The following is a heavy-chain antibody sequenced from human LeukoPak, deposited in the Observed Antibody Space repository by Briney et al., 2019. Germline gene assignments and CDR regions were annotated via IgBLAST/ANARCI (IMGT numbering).Heavy chain of an antibody. CDR1: GGSFSGYY. D-gene: IGHD6-13*01. CDR3: ARDESYSSSRAEP. J-gene: IGHJ5*02. CDR2: INHSGST. V-gene: IGHV4-34*01. Sequence: LKPSETLSLTCAVYGGSFSGYYWSWIRQPPGKGLEWIGEINHSGSTNYNPSLKSRVTISADTSKNQFSLKLSSVTAADTAVYYCARDESYSSSRAEPWGQGTLVTVPS.